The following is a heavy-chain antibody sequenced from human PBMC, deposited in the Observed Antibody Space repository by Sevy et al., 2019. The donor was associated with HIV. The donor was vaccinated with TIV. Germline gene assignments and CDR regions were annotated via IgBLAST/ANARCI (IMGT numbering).Heavy chain of an antibody. CDR3: ARVRAGVGGTTTFDY. CDR1: GFTFSGYG. J-gene: IGHJ4*02. Sequence: GGSLRLSCAASGFTFSGYGMHWVRQAPGKWLEWVAVKGCDGSNKYYADPVKGRFTISRDNSKNTLYLQMNSLRAEDTAVYYCARVRAGVGGTTTFDYWGQGALVTVSS. CDR2: KGCDGSNK. D-gene: IGHD1-26*01. V-gene: IGHV3-33*01.